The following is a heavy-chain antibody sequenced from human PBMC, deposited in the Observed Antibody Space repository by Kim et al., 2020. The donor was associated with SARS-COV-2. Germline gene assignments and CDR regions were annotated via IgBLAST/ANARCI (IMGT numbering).Heavy chain of an antibody. CDR1: GESGCGERVA. J-gene: IGHJ4*02. V-gene: IGHV6-1*01. D-gene: IGHD4-4*01. CDR3: ARDHQYSVDY. CDR2: TYYRSKWYN. Sequence: SPTLSLTFFLSGESGCGERVAWPWFRQSPSRGLEWLGRTYYRSKWYNDYAVSVKGRITISPDTSKNQFSLQVNSVTPEDTAVYYCARDHQYSVDYWGQGTLVTVSS.